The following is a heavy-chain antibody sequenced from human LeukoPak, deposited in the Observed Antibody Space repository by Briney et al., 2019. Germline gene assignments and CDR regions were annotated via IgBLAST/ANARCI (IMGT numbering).Heavy chain of an antibody. Sequence: SETLSLTCTVSGGSISNSRYYWGWIRQPPGKGLEWIGSIYYSGSTDYNPSLKSRVTISIDTSKNQFSLKLSSVTAADTAVYYCASHFGNSPDPYNGFDPWGQGNLVTVSS. CDR2: IYYSGST. CDR1: GGSISNSRYY. CDR3: ASHFGNSPDPYNGFDP. J-gene: IGHJ5*02. V-gene: IGHV4-39*01. D-gene: IGHD4-23*01.